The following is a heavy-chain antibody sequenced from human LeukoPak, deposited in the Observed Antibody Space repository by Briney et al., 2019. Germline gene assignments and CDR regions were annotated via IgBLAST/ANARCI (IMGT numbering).Heavy chain of an antibody. D-gene: IGHD3-22*01. Sequence: GRSLRLSCAASGFMFSSYGMHWVRQAPGKRLEWVALIWYDGGNRYYTDSVKGRFTISRDNSKNTLYLQMTILSAEDTAVYYCARDILWRDSSLYYFDYWGQGTLVTVSS. CDR2: IWYDGGNR. V-gene: IGHV3-33*01. CDR3: ARDILWRDSSLYYFDY. J-gene: IGHJ4*02. CDR1: GFMFSSYG.